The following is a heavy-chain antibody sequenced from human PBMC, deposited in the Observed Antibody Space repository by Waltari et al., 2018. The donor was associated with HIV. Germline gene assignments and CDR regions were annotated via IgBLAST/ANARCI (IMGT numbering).Heavy chain of an antibody. D-gene: IGHD3-22*01. CDR3: SRHVKSYDSDSSGYHYYFDS. J-gene: IGHJ4*02. CDR2: IRGKANGYAT. V-gene: IGHV3-73*02. Sequence: EVQLVESGGGLVQPGGSLKLSCAASGFTFSGSILHWVRQASGKGLEWVGRIRGKANGYATAYAASLKGRFTISRDDSKSTAYLQMNSLETEDTAVYYCSRHVKSYDSDSSGYHYYFDSWGQGTLVTVSS. CDR1: GFTFSGSI.